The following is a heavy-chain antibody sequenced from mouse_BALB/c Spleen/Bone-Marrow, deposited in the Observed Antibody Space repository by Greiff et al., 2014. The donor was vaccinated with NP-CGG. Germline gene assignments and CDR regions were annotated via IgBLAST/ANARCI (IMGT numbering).Heavy chain of an antibody. V-gene: IGHV14-3*02. D-gene: IGHD1-1*01. CDR1: GFNIKDTY. CDR3: APYYYDSSQFAY. CDR2: IDPANGNT. J-gene: IGHJ3*01. Sequence: EVKLMESGAELVKPGASVRLSCTASGFNIKDTYMHWVKQRPEQGLEWIGRIDPANGNTKYDPKFQGKATITTDKSSNTAYLQLSSLTSEDTAVYYCAPYYYDSSQFAYWGQGTLVTVSA.